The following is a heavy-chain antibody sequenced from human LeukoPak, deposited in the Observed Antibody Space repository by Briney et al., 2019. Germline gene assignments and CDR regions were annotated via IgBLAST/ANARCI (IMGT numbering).Heavy chain of an antibody. J-gene: IGHJ5*02. CDR3: ARAGGEWLVKGYFDL. V-gene: IGHV4-59*01. CDR2: IYYSGST. Sequence: SETLSLTCTVYGDSISSYYWSWLRQPPGKGLEWIGYIYYSGSTNYNPSLKSRVTISVDTSKNQFSLKLSSVTAADTAVYYCARAGGEWLVKGYFDLWGQGTLVTVSS. D-gene: IGHD6-19*01. CDR1: GDSISSYY.